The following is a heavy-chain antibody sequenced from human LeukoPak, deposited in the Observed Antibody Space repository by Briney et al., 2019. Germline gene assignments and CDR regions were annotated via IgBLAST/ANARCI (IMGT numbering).Heavy chain of an antibody. V-gene: IGHV4-59*01. J-gene: IGHJ3*02. D-gene: IGHD3-16*02. CDR1: GSSMSRYY. CDR3: ARDRYAWGTYRFHEAFDI. CDR2: IYYSGST. Sequence: SETLSLTCTVSGSSMSRYYWSWIRQPPGKALEWIGYIYYSGSTNYNPSLKSRVTISVDTSKNQFSLKLSSVTAADTAVYYCARDRYAWGTYRFHEAFDIWGQGTMVTVSS.